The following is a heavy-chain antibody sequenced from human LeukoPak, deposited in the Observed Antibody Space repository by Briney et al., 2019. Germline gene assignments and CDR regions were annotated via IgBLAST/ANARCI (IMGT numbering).Heavy chain of an antibody. CDR2: IYHSGST. J-gene: IGHJ3*02. CDR3: ARGQKGIWTAAGPDAFDI. CDR1: GGSISSGGYY. V-gene: IGHV4-30-2*01. Sequence: SETLSLTCTVSGGSISSGGYYWSWIRQPPGKGLEWIGYIYHSGSTYYNPSLKSRVTISVDRSKNQFSLKLSSVTAADTAVYYCARGQKGIWTAAGPDAFDIWGQGTMVTVSS. D-gene: IGHD6-13*01.